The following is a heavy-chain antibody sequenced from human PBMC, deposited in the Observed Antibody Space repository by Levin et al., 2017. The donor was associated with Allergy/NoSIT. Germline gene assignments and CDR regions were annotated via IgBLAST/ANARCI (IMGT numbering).Heavy chain of an antibody. V-gene: IGHV4-34*01. J-gene: IGHJ2*01. CDR1: GGSFSGYY. D-gene: IGHD5-12*01. CDR3: ARFLSSRGRATTNRDFDL. CDR2: INHSGST. Sequence: ESLKISCAVYGGSFSGYYWSWIRQPPGKGLEWIGEINHSGSTNYNPSLKSRVTISVDTSKNQFSLKLSSVTAADTAVYYCARFLSSRGRATTNRDFDLWGRGTLVTVSS.